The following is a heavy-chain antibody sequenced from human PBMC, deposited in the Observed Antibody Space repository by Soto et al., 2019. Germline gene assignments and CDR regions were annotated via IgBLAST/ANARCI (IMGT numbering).Heavy chain of an antibody. V-gene: IGHV3-74*01. CDR2: IHSDGSST. J-gene: IGHJ3*01. CDR1: GFTFSYYW. Sequence: EVQLVESGGGLVQPGESLRLSCAASGFTFSYYWMHWVRQAPGKGLVWVSRIHSDGSSTTYADSVKGRFTISRDNARNKLYLQMNSLRAEDTGVYYCARGDREAFDLWCQGTVVTVSS. CDR3: ARGDREAFDL.